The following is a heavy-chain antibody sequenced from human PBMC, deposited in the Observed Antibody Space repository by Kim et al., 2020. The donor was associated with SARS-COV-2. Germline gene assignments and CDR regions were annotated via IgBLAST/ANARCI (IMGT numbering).Heavy chain of an antibody. D-gene: IGHD6-6*01. V-gene: IGHV1-2*02. J-gene: IGHJ5*02. CDR2: T. Sequence: TTYAQKFQGRVTMTRDTSISTAYRELSRLRSDDTAVYYCARSSSANWFDPWGQGTLVTVSS. CDR3: ARSSSANWFDP.